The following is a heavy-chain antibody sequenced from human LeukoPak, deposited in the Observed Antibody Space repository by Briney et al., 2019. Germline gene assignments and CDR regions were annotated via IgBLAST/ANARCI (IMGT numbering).Heavy chain of an antibody. Sequence: ASVQVSFKASGYTFIYYYLHWVRRAPGQGGEWMGWVNPNSGGTNFSQKFRGRVTMTRDTSITTAYMELTRLKSDDTAVYYCARGGVRTAASSLGYWGQGTLVTVSS. V-gene: IGHV1-2*02. CDR1: GYTFIYYY. CDR3: ARGGVRTAASSLGY. CDR2: VNPNSGGT. J-gene: IGHJ4*01. D-gene: IGHD6-13*01.